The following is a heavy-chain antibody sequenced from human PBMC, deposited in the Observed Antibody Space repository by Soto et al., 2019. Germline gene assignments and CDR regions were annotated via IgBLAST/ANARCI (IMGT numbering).Heavy chain of an antibody. CDR2: INHSGST. CDR1: GGSFSGYY. V-gene: IGHV4-34*01. CDR3: ARGLLRGFIAAAGRKSNWFDP. Sequence: SETLSLTCAVYGGSFSGYYWSWIRQPPGKGLEWIGEINHSGSTNYNPSLKSRVTISVDTSKNQFSLKLSSVTAADTAVYYCARGLLRGFIAAAGRKSNWFDPWGQGTLVTVSS. D-gene: IGHD6-13*01. J-gene: IGHJ5*02.